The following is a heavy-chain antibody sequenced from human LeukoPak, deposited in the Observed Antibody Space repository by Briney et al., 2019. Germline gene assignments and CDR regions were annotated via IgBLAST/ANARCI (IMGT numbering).Heavy chain of an antibody. V-gene: IGHV3-30*18. CDR2: ISYDGSNK. J-gene: IGHJ6*02. CDR1: GFTFSSYG. D-gene: IGHD3-10*01. Sequence: GGSLRLSCAASGFTFSSYGMHWVRQAPGKGLEWVAVISYDGSNKYYADSVKGRFTISRDNSKNTLYLQMNSLRAEDTAVYYCANDGVEGYGSGSYYNFFFWPYYYYGMDVWGQGTTVTVSS. CDR3: ANDGVEGYGSGSYYNFFFWPYYYYGMDV.